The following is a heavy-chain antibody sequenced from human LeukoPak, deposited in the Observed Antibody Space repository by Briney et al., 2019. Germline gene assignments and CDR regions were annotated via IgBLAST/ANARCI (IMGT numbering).Heavy chain of an antibody. D-gene: IGHD3/OR15-3a*01. CDR2: MNQFGTEI. V-gene: IGHV3-7*04. CDR1: KFTFSDYY. J-gene: IGHJ4*02. Sequence: SGGSLRLSCAASKFTFSDYYTTWVRQAPGKGPEWVAYMNQFGTEIKYLDSVKGRFTISRDNAKNSLYLWMTSLTADDTAVYYCAGGTYYYEFWGQGTLVIVSS. CDR3: AGGTYYYEF.